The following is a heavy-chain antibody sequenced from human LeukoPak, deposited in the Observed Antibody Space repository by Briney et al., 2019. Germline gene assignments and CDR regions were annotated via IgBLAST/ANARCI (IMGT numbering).Heavy chain of an antibody. J-gene: IGHJ4*02. CDR2: ISSSSSYI. Sequence: GGSLTLSCAASGFTFSSYSMNWVRQAPGKGLEWVSSISSSSSYIYYADSVKGRFTISRDNAKNSLYMQMNSLRAEDTAVYYCARNRLRITMVRGVNPLDYWGQGTLVTVSS. CDR1: GFTFSSYS. CDR3: ARNRLRITMVRGVNPLDY. D-gene: IGHD3-10*01. V-gene: IGHV3-21*01.